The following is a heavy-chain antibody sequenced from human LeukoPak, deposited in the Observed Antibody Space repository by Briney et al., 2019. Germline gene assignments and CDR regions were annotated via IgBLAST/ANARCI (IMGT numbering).Heavy chain of an antibody. Sequence: GGSLRLSCAASGFTVSSNYMSWVRQAPGKGLESVSVIYSGGSTYYADSVKGRFTISRDNSKNTLYLQMNSLRAEDTAVYYCARDDYGSGTTAGGYFDYWGQGTLVTVSS. CDR3: ARDDYGSGTTAGGYFDY. CDR1: GFTVSSNY. J-gene: IGHJ4*02. V-gene: IGHV3-53*01. D-gene: IGHD3-10*01. CDR2: IYSGGST.